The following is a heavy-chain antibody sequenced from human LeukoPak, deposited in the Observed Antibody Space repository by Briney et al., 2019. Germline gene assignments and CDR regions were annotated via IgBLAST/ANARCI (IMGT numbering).Heavy chain of an antibody. CDR3: AREDDYVWGSYRSMDY. CDR2: ISSSSSYI. J-gene: IGHJ4*02. V-gene: IGHV3-21*01. CDR1: GFTFSSYS. D-gene: IGHD3-16*02. Sequence: SGGSLRLSCAASGFTFSSYSMNWVRQAPGKGLEWVSSISSSSSYIYYADSVKGRFTISRDNAKNSLYLQMSSLRAEDTAVYYCAREDDYVWGSYRSMDYWGQGTLVTVSS.